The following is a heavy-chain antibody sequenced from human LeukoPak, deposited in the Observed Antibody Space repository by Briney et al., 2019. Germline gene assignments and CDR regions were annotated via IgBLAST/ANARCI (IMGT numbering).Heavy chain of an antibody. V-gene: IGHV1-2*02. Sequence: ASVKVSCKASGYTFTGYYMHWVRQAPGQGLEWMGWINPNSGGTNYAQKFQGRVTMTEDTSTDTAYMELSSLRSEDTAVYYCATSTAYDSSGHIPLGAFDIWGQGTMVTVSS. D-gene: IGHD3-22*01. CDR3: ATSTAYDSSGHIPLGAFDI. CDR1: GYTFTGYY. CDR2: INPNSGGT. J-gene: IGHJ3*02.